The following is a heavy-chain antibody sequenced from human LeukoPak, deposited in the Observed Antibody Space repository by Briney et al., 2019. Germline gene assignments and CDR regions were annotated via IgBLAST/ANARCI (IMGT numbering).Heavy chain of an antibody. CDR3: AKCLKSSGSWYCAFDI. Sequence: GGSLRLSCAASGFTFSTYGMHWVRQAPGKGLEWVSYISSSSSTIYYADSVKGRFTISRDNAKNSLYLQMNSLRAEDTAVYYCAKCLKSSGSWYCAFDIWGQGTMVTVSS. CDR2: ISSSSSTI. CDR1: GFTFSTYG. D-gene: IGHD6-13*01. J-gene: IGHJ3*02. V-gene: IGHV3-48*04.